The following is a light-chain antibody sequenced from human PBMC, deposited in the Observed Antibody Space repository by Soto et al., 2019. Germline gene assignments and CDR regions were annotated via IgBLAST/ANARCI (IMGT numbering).Light chain of an antibody. CDR3: HQYGSSPPLT. CDR1: QSVSSY. Sequence: EIVLTQSPATLSLSPGERATLSCRASQSVSSYLAWYQQKPGQAPRLLIYDTSTRATGVPARFSGSGSGTEFTLTISNLQAEDSAVYHCHQYGSSPPLTFGQGTRLEIK. J-gene: IGKJ5*01. CDR2: DTS. V-gene: IGKV3-11*01.